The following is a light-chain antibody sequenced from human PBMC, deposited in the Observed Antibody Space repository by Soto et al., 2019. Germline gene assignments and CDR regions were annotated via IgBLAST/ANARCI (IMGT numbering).Light chain of an antibody. Sequence: DIQMTQSPSSLSASVGDRVTITCQASQDISNYLNWYQQKPGKAPKLLIYDASNLKTGVPSRFSGSGSGTDFTFTISSLQPEDIATYYCQQYDNPSITFGQGTRLEIK. J-gene: IGKJ5*01. V-gene: IGKV1-33*01. CDR3: QQYDNPSIT. CDR1: QDISNY. CDR2: DAS.